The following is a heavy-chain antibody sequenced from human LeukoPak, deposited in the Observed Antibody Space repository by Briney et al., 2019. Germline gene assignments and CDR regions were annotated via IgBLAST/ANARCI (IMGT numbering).Heavy chain of an antibody. V-gene: IGHV4-38-2*02. CDR3: ARDRGVGVFDY. Sequence: SETLSLTCTVSGGSISSYYWSWIRQPPGKGLEWIGSIYHSGSTYYNPSLKSRVTISVDTSKNQFSLKLSSVTAADTAVYYCARDRGVGVFDYWGQGTLATVSS. CDR1: GGSISSYY. J-gene: IGHJ4*02. CDR2: IYHSGST. D-gene: IGHD3-10*01.